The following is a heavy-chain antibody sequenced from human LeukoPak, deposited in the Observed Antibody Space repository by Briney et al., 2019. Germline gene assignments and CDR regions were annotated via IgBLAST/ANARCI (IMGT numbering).Heavy chain of an antibody. J-gene: IGHJ4*02. D-gene: IGHD2-21*02. Sequence: SGTLSLTCAVYGGSFSGYYWSWIRQPPGKGLEWIVEINHSGSTNYNLSLKSRVTISVDTSKNQFSLKLSSVTAADTAVYYCARRLCGGDCYSTFSYWGQGTLVTVSS. CDR2: INHSGST. V-gene: IGHV4-34*01. CDR1: GGSFSGYY. CDR3: ARRLCGGDCYSTFSY.